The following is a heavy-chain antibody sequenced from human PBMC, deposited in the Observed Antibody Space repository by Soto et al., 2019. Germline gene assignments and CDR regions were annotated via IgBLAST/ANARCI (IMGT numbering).Heavy chain of an antibody. V-gene: IGHV4-59*08. CDR1: GGSISSYY. CDR3: ARQYGGSYADY. D-gene: IGHD1-26*01. J-gene: IGHJ4*02. Sequence: QVQLQESGPGLVKPSETLSLTCTVSGGSISSYYWSWIRQPPGKGLEWIGYIYYSGRTNYNPSLKCRVTISVETPKNQYSLKLRSVTSADTAVYYCARQYGGSYADYWGQGTLVTVSS. CDR2: IYYSGRT.